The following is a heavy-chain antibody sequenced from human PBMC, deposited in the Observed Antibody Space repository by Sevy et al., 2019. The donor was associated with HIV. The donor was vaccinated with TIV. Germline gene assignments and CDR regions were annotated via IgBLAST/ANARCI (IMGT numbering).Heavy chain of an antibody. J-gene: IGHJ4*02. V-gene: IGHV4-34*01. CDR2: INHSGST. Sequence: SETLSLTCAVYGGSFSGDYWSWIRQPPGKGLEWIGEINHSGSTNYNPSLKSRVTISVDTSKNQFSLKLSSVTAADTAVYYCVSRRQLGKFDYWGQGTLVTVSS. D-gene: IGHD6-13*01. CDR1: GGSFSGDY. CDR3: VSRRQLGKFDY.